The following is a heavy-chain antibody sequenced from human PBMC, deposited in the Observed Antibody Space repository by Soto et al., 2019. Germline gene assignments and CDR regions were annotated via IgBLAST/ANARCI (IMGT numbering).Heavy chain of an antibody. CDR3: ATGSHQCGLLFDY. CDR1: GFSFSNAW. D-gene: IGHD2-21*01. V-gene: IGHV3-15*07. Sequence: GSLRLSCAASGFSFSNAWMNWVRQAPGKGLEWVGRIKSKTDGGTTDYAAPVKGTFTISRDDSKNTLYLQMYNLKAEDTGVYECATGSHQCGLLFDYWGQGTLVTVSS. CDR2: IKSKTDGGTT. J-gene: IGHJ4*02.